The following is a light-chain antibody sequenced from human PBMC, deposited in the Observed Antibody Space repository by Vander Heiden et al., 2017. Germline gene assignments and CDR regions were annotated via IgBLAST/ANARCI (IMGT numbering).Light chain of an antibody. Sequence: EIVLTQSPATLSLSPGERATLSCRASQSVSSYLAWYQQKPGRAPRLLMFDASNRANGIPDRFSGSGTGTDFTLTSSSREHEDFAVYYWQQRSNLITFGGGTKVEIK. J-gene: IGKJ4*01. CDR1: QSVSSY. V-gene: IGKV3D-11*02. CDR3: QQRSNLIT. CDR2: DAS.